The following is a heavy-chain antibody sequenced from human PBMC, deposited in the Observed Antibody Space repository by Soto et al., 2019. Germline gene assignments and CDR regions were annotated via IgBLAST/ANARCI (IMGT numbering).Heavy chain of an antibody. CDR2: IKSKPDGGTT. D-gene: IGHD3-3*01. J-gene: IGHJ4*02. CDR3: ATGAFLDI. V-gene: IGHV3-15*01. CDR1: GFIFSNAW. Sequence: GGSLRLSCEGSGFIFSNAWMNWVRQSPGKGLEWVGRIKSKPDGGTTDYSAPVKGRFTISRDDSKKMVYMQMNSLKTEDTAIYFCATGAFLDIWGQGVLVTVSS.